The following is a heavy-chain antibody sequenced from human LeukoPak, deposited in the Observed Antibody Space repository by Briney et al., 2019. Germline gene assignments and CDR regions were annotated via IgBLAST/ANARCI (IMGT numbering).Heavy chain of an antibody. CDR3: ASPDYGDHDGFPN. Sequence: GGSLILSCAGTGFSVSGNYMAWVRQAPGKGLEWVSTIYGGGSTYYADSVRGRFTISRDNSQNTLYLQMNNLRAEDTAVYYCASPDYGDHDGFPNWGQGTLVTVSS. CDR1: GFSVSGNY. D-gene: IGHD4-17*01. J-gene: IGHJ4*02. V-gene: IGHV3-53*01. CDR2: IYGGGST.